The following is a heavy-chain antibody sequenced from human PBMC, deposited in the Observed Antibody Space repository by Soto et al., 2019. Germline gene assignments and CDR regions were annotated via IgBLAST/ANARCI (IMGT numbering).Heavy chain of an antibody. V-gene: IGHV3-30-3*01. CDR3: ARITVTTFDY. D-gene: IGHD4-4*01. CDR1: GFTFSSYA. CDR2: ISDDGSNK. Sequence: QVQLVESGGGVVQPGRSLRLSCAASGFTFSSYAMHWVRQAPGKGLEWVAVISDDGSNKYYADSVKGRFTISRDNSKNTLYLQMISLRAEDTAVYYCARITVTTFDYWGQGTLVTVSS. J-gene: IGHJ4*02.